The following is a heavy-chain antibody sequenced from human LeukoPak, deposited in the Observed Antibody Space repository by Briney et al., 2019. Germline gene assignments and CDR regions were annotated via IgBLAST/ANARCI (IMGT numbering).Heavy chain of an antibody. CDR2: IYSGGST. Sequence: GGSLRLSCAASGFSVSSNYMIWVRQPPGKGLEWVSVIYSGGSTYYADSVKGRFTISRDNSKNTLYLQVNSLRAEDTAVYYCARDGSGSYPYYFDSWGQGTLVTVSS. CDR1: GFSVSSNY. D-gene: IGHD3-10*01. V-gene: IGHV3-53*01. CDR3: ARDGSGSYPYYFDS. J-gene: IGHJ4*02.